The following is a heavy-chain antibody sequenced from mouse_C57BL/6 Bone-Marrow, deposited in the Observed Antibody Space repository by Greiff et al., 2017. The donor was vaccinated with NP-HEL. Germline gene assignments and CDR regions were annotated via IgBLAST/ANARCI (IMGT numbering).Heavy chain of an antibody. Sequence: LVESGAELARPGASVKLSCKASGYTFTSYGISWVKQRTGQGLEWIGEIYPRSGNTYYNEKCKGKATLTADKSSSTAYMELRSLTSEDSAVYFCARGYSAWFAYWGQGTLVTVSA. CDR2: IYPRSGNT. CDR1: GYTFTSYG. CDR3: ARGYSAWFAY. J-gene: IGHJ3*01. V-gene: IGHV1-81*01. D-gene: IGHD2-14*01.